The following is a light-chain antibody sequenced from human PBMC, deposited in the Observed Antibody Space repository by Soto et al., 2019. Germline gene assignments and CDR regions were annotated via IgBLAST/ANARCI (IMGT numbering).Light chain of an antibody. Sequence: QSVLTQPASVFGSPGQSITISCTGTSSDVGGYNFVSWYQQHPGKAPKLMIYEVSNRPSGVSNRFSGSKSGNTASLTISGLQPEDEADYYCSSYTTSITVVFGTGTKVTVL. J-gene: IGLJ1*01. CDR2: EVS. V-gene: IGLV2-14*03. CDR3: SSYTTSITVV. CDR1: SSDVGGYNF.